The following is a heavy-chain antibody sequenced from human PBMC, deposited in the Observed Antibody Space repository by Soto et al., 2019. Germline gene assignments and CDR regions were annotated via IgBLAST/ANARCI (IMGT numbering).Heavy chain of an antibody. D-gene: IGHD2-8*01. Sequence: GGSLRLSCAASGFTFSSYWVHWVRQAPGKGLVWVSRINTDGSRTTYADSVKGRFTISRDNAKNTLYLQMNSLRAEDTAVYYCARDRLAVGTKSRYDDYYYGIDVWGQGTTVTVS. J-gene: IGHJ6*02. V-gene: IGHV3-74*01. CDR3: ARDRLAVGTKSRYDDYYYGIDV. CDR1: GFTFSSYW. CDR2: INTDGSRT.